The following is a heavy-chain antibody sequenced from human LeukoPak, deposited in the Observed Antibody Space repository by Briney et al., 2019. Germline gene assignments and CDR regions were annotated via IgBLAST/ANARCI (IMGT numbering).Heavy chain of an antibody. CDR1: GFTFSSYA. Sequence: GGSLRLSCAASGFTFSSYAMTWVRQAPGKGLQWVSVISGSGGNAYYADSVKGRFTVSRDNSKNTLYLQMSSLRAEDTAVYYCVKEGLVHSSWYLNPFDYWGQGTLVTVSS. V-gene: IGHV3-23*01. J-gene: IGHJ4*02. CDR2: ISGSGGNA. CDR3: VKEGLVHSSWYLNPFDY. D-gene: IGHD6-13*01.